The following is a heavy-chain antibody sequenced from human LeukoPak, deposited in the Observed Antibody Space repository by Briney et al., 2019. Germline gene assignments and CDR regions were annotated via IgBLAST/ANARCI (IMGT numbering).Heavy chain of an antibody. V-gene: IGHV1-69*05. Sequence: SVKVSCKASGGTFSSCAISRVRQAPGQGLEWMGRIIPIFGTANYAQKFQGRVTITTDESTSTAYMELSSLRSEDTAVYYCARDRSGGYNFDYWGQGTLVTVSS. CDR3: ARDRSGGYNFDY. J-gene: IGHJ4*02. CDR1: GGTFSSCA. D-gene: IGHD3-10*01. CDR2: IIPIFGTA.